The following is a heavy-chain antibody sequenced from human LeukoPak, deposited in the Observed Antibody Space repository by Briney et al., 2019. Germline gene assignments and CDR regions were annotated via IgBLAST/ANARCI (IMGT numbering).Heavy chain of an antibody. Sequence: SETLSLSCTVSGGSVSSGSYYWSWIRQPPGKGLEWIGYIFYSGSTYYNPSLKSRVTISVDTSKNQFSLKLSSVTAADTAVYFCARGRDEYKVGNWGQGTLVTVSS. J-gene: IGHJ4*02. D-gene: IGHD5-24*01. CDR2: IFYSGST. V-gene: IGHV4-61*01. CDR3: ARGRDEYKVGN. CDR1: GGSVSSGSYY.